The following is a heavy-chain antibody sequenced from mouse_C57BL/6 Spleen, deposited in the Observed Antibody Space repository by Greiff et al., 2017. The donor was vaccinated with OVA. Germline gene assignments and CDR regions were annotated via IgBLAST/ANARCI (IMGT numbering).Heavy chain of an antibody. CDR3: AREADNNVYYFDY. CDR1: GYTFTSYW. V-gene: IGHV1-52*01. J-gene: IGHJ2*01. CDR2: IDPSDSET. Sequence: QVQLQQPGAELVSPGSSVKLSCKASGYTFTSYWMHWVKQRPIQGLEWIGNIDPSDSETHYHQMLKGQATLTVDKSSSTAYMQLSSLTAEDSAIYYCAREADNNVYYFDYWGQGTTLTVSS. D-gene: IGHD1-3*01.